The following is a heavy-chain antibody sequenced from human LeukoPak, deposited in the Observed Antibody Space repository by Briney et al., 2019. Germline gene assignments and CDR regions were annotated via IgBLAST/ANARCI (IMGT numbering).Heavy chain of an antibody. CDR1: GFTFSSYA. V-gene: IGHV3-23*01. J-gene: IGHJ4*02. CDR3: AKDLPHYYDSRGYFGY. CDR2: ISGSGGST. D-gene: IGHD3-22*01. Sequence: GGSLRLSCAASGFTFSSYAMSWVRQAPGKGLEWVSAISGSGGSTYYADSVKGRFTISRDNSKNTLYLQMNSLRAEDTAVYYCAKDLPHYYDSRGYFGYWGQGTLVTVSS.